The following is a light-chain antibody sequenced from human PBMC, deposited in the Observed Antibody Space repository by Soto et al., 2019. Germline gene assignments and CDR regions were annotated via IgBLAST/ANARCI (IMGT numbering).Light chain of an antibody. V-gene: IGKV3-11*01. Sequence: EIVLTQSPGTLSLSPGDRATLSCRASQSVRNCLAWYQQKPGQAPRLLIYDEINRATGIPARFTGSGSETDFALTISSLQPEDFAVYYCQQRSSWPLTFGGGTKVEIK. CDR2: DEI. CDR1: QSVRNC. J-gene: IGKJ4*01. CDR3: QQRSSWPLT.